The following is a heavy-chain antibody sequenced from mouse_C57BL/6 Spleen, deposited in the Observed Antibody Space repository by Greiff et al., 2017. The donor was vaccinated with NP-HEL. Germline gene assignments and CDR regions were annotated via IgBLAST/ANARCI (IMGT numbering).Heavy chain of an antibody. CDR3: ARHEGGYDGYLYYYAMDY. V-gene: IGHV1-62-2*01. D-gene: IGHD2-3*01. J-gene: IGHJ4*01. CDR2: FYPGSGSI. CDR1: GYTFTEYT. Sequence: VQLQQSGAELVKPGASVKLSCKASGYTFTEYTIHWVKQRSGQGLEWIGWFYPGSGSIKYNEKFKDKATLTADKSSSTVYMELSRLTSEDSAVYFCARHEGGYDGYLYYYAMDYWGQGTSVTVSS.